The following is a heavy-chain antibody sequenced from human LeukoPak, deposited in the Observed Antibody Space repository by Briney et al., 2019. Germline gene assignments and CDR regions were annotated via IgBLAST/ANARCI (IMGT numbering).Heavy chain of an antibody. CDR3: AREYSSSPLFDY. CDR1: GFTFRDAA. D-gene: IGHD6-13*01. J-gene: IGHJ4*02. V-gene: IGHV3-48*03. Sequence: GGSLRLSCAASGFTFRDAAMTWVRQAPGKGLEWVSYISSSGSTIYYADSVEGRFTISRDDAKNSLYLQMNSLRAEDTAVYYCAREYSSSPLFDYWGQGTLVTVSS. CDR2: ISSSGSTI.